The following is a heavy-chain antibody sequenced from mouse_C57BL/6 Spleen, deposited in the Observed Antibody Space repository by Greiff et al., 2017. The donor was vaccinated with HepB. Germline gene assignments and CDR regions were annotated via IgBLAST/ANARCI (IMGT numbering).Heavy chain of an antibody. D-gene: IGHD2-5*01. CDR2: IYPGSGST. CDR1: GYTFTSYW. CDR3: AREDYSNYPYYFDY. V-gene: IGHV1-55*01. Sequence: QVQLKQPGAELVKPGASVKMSCKASGYTFTSYWITWVKQRPGQGLEWIGDIYPGSGSTNYNEKFKSKATLTVDTSSSTAYMQLSSLTSEDSAVYYCAREDYSNYPYYFDYWGQGTTLTVSS. J-gene: IGHJ2*01.